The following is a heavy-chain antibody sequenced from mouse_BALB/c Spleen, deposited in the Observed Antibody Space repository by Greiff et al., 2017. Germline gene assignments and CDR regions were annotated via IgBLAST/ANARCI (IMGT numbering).Heavy chain of an antibody. V-gene: IGHV7-1*02. CDR2: SRNKANDYTT. CDR1: GFTFSDFY. D-gene: IGHD1-1*02. Sequence: EVNVVESGGGLVQPGGSLRLSCATSGFTFSDFYMEWVRQPPGKRLEWIAASRNKANDYTTEYSASVKGRFIVSRDTSQSILYLQMNALRAEDTAIYYCAREAYYAPYFDVWGAGTTVTVSS. J-gene: IGHJ1*01. CDR3: AREAYYAPYFDV.